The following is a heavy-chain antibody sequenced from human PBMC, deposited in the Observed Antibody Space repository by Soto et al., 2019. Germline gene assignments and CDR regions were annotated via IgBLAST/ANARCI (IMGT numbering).Heavy chain of an antibody. CDR2: ISYDGSNK. CDR3: AIKTYGMDV. J-gene: IGHJ6*02. V-gene: IGHV3-30*03. CDR1: GFTFSSYG. Sequence: LRLSCAASGFTFSSYGMHWVRQAPGKGLEWVAVISYDGSNKYYADSVKGRFTISRDNSKNTLYLQMNSLRAEDTAVYYCAIKTYGMDVWGQGTTVTVSS.